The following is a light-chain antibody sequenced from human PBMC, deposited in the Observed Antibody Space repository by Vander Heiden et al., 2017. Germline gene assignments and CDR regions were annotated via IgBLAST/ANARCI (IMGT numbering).Light chain of an antibody. V-gene: IGLV3-21*02. CDR1: NIGSKT. J-gene: IGLJ1*01. CDR2: GDS. CDR3: QVWTSSSDHYYV. Sequence: SYVLTQPPSVSVAPGQTARITCGANNIGSKTVHWYQQKPGQAPVLVVYGDSDRPAGITERFSGANSGNTATLTISGVEAGDEADYYCQVWTSSSDHYYVFGTGTTVTVL.